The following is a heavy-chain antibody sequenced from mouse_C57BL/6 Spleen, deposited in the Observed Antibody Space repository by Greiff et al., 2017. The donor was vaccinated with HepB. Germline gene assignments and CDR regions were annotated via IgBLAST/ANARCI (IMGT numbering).Heavy chain of an antibody. V-gene: IGHV1-52*01. J-gene: IGHJ1*01. CDR3: ARGPYYDSSYGYFDG. Sequence: QVQLQQPGAELLRPGSSVKLSCKASGYTFTSYWMHWVKQRPIQGLEWIGNIDPSDSETHYNQKFKDKATLTVDKSSSTAYMQLSSLTSEDSAVYYCARGPYYDSSYGYFDGWGEGTTVTVSS. D-gene: IGHD1-1*01. CDR1: GYTFTSYW. CDR2: IDPSDSET.